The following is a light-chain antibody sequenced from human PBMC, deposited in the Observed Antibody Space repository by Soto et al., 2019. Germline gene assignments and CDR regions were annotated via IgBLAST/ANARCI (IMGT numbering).Light chain of an antibody. Sequence: SYELTQPPSVSVSLGQMARITCTGEALPKKYAYWYQQRPGQFPVLVIYKDSERPSGIPERFSGSSSGTIVTLTISGVQAEDEADYYCLSVDSSGTYWVFGGGTKLTGL. CDR3: LSVDSSGTYWV. J-gene: IGLJ3*02. CDR2: KDS. V-gene: IGLV3-16*01. CDR1: ALPKKY.